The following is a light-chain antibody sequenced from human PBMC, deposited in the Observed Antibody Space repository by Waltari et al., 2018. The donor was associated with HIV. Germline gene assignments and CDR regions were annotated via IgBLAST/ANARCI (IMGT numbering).Light chain of an antibody. Sequence: QSVLTHPPSVSGAPGPRVPIPGTGNSSNIRAGYDELWYQPLPGQAPKHRIPDNTNRPSGVPVRFSGSKSGTSASLAITGLRAEDEADYYCQSYPASLTVSLIFGGGTRLTVL. CDR3: QSYPASLTVSLI. J-gene: IGLJ2*01. CDR2: DNT. V-gene: IGLV1-40*01. CDR1: SSNIRAGYD.